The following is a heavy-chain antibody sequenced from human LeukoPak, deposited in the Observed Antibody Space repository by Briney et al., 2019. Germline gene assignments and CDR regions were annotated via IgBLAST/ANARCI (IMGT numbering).Heavy chain of an antibody. V-gene: IGHV4-39*07. CDR1: GGSISSSRYY. CDR3: ARGARPLHYYDSSGYYWGTERHYYFDY. D-gene: IGHD3-22*01. Sequence: SETLSLTCTISGGSISSSRYYWGWIRQPPGKGLEWTGSIYYRGSTYYNTSLKSRVTISVDTSKNQFSLKLSSVTAADTAVYYCARGARPLHYYDSSGYYWGTERHYYFDYWGQGTLVTVSS. J-gene: IGHJ4*02. CDR2: IYYRGST.